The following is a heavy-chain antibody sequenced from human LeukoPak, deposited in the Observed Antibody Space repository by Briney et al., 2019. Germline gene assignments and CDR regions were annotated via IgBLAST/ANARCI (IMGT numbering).Heavy chain of an antibody. CDR1: GFPFTETW. Sequence: GGSLRLSCATSGFPFTETWMHWVRQVPGKGLVWVSRIRSDGSDERYAEAVKGRFTISRDNAKNTLDLQMNSLRDEDTAVYYCARDWFHAIGYWGQGTLVTVSS. V-gene: IGHV3-74*01. CDR3: ARDWFHAIGY. J-gene: IGHJ4*02. CDR2: IRSDGSDE. D-gene: IGHD2/OR15-2a*01.